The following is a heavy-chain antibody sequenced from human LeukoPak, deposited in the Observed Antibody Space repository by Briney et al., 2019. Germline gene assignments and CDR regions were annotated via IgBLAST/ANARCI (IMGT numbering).Heavy chain of an antibody. CDR2: IYYNGNT. CDR3: VRGNYDNRGYSNAFDI. Sequence: SGTLSLTCTVSGASISSSYWSGIRQPPGKGLKWIGYIYYNGNTNSTHSLQSRDTISADTSKNQISLNLRSVTAADTAVYYCVRGNYDNRGYSNAFDIWGQGAMVTVSS. CDR1: GASISSSY. V-gene: IGHV4-59*01. D-gene: IGHD3-22*01. J-gene: IGHJ3*02.